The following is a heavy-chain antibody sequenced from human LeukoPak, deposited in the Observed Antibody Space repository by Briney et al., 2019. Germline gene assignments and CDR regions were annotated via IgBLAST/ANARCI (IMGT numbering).Heavy chain of an antibody. J-gene: IGHJ4*02. CDR1: GFTFSSYG. Sequence: PGGSLRLSCAASGFTFSSYGMSWVRQAPGKGLEWVSGISGSGGSTYYADSVKGRFTISRDNAKNSLYLQMNSLRAEDTAVYYCARLPPYYYDSSGLDYWGQGTLVTVSS. V-gene: IGHV3-23*01. CDR3: ARLPPYYYDSSGLDY. D-gene: IGHD3-22*01. CDR2: ISGSGGST.